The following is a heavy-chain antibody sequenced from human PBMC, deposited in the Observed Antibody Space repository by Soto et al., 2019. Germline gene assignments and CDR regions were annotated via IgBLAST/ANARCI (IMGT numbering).Heavy chain of an antibody. CDR3: AKGTTAVYCFDF. D-gene: IGHD2-15*01. Sequence: DVQLLESGGGLVQPGGSLRLSCAASGFTFSSYAMSWVRQAPGKGLEWVSAISATGGSAFYADSVKGRFTISRDNSKNTVFLQLDSLVTEDTAVYYCAKGTTAVYCFDFWGQGTRVTVSS. V-gene: IGHV3-23*01. CDR2: ISATGGSA. CDR1: GFTFSSYA. J-gene: IGHJ4*02.